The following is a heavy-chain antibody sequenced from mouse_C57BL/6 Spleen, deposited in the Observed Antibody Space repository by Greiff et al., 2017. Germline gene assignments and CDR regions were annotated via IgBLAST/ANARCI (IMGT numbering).Heavy chain of an antibody. CDR1: GYTFTSYW. CDR3: ARHYGSSSAWFAY. D-gene: IGHD1-1*01. V-gene: IGHV1-64*01. CDR2: IHPNSGST. Sequence: VKLQQPGAELVKPGASVKLSCKASGYTFTSYWMHWVKQRPGQGLEWIGMIHPNSGSTNYNEKFKSKATLTVDKSSSTAYMQLSSLTSEDSAVYYCARHYGSSSAWFAYWGQGTLVTVSA. J-gene: IGHJ3*01.